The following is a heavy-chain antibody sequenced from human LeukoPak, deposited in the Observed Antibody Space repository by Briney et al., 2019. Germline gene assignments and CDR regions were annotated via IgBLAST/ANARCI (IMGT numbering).Heavy chain of an antibody. CDR1: GGTFSSYA. Sequence: SVKVSCKASGGTFSSYAISWVRQAPGQGLEWMGGIIPIFGTANYAQKFQGRVTITADESTSTAYMELSSLRSEDTAVYYCARDPPRYGGPGRYYYYMDVWGKGTTVTVSS. J-gene: IGHJ6*03. D-gene: IGHD4-23*01. V-gene: IGHV1-69*13. CDR3: ARDPPRYGGPGRYYYYMDV. CDR2: IIPIFGTA.